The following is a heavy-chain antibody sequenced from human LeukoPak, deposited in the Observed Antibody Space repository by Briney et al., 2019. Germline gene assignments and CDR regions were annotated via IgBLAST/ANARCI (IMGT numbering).Heavy chain of an antibody. V-gene: IGHV5-51*01. CDR1: GCGFTSFW. CDR3: ASWTGTTPGVYFDY. Sequence: VGSLEISFQGSGCGFTSFWIGWVRPMPGKGVGGMGRIYPGDSDTRYSPSFQGQVTISADKSISTAYLQWSSLKASDTAMYYCASWTGTTPGVYFDYWGQGTLVTVSS. J-gene: IGHJ4*02. D-gene: IGHD1-1*01. CDR2: IYPGDSDT.